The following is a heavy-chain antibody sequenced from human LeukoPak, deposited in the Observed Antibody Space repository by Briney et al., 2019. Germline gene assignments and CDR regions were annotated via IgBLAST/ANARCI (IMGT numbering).Heavy chain of an antibody. CDR3: AKSWEYSGYGINDYYFDY. Sequence: RTGGSLRLSCAASGFTFSSYAMSWVRQAPGKGLEWVSAISGSGGSTYYADSVKGRFTISRDNSKNTLYLQMNSLRAEDTAVYYCAKSWEYSGYGINDYYFDYWGQGTLVTVSP. D-gene: IGHD5-12*01. J-gene: IGHJ4*02. CDR2: ISGSGGST. CDR1: GFTFSSYA. V-gene: IGHV3-23*01.